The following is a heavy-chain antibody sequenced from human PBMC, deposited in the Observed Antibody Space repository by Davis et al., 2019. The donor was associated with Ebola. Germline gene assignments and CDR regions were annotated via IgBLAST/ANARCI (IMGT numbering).Heavy chain of an antibody. Sequence: PGGSLRLSCAASKFTLSSYWMSWVRQAPGKGLEWVATIENDGSKKYYMDSVKGRFTISRDNAKNSLFLQMNSLRADDTAVYYCAREPHYDILTGYYGGMDVWGQGTTVTVSS. CDR1: KFTLSSYW. CDR3: AREPHYDILTGYYGGMDV. J-gene: IGHJ6*02. CDR2: IENDGSKK. D-gene: IGHD3-9*01. V-gene: IGHV3-7*01.